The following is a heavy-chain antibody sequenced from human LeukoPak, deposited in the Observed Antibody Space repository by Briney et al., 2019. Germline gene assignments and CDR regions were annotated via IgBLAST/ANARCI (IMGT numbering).Heavy chain of an antibody. CDR1: GDSVSSNSAA. V-gene: IGHV6-1*01. Sequence: SQTLSLTCAISGDSVSSNSAAWNWIRQSPSRGLEWLGRTYYRSKWYNDYAVSVKSRITINPDTSKNQFSLQLNSVTPEDTAVYYCARDSPAGGYSSSWYTFETYYFDYWGQGTLVTVSS. D-gene: IGHD6-13*01. J-gene: IGHJ4*02. CDR2: TYYRSKWYN. CDR3: ARDSPAGGYSSSWYTFETYYFDY.